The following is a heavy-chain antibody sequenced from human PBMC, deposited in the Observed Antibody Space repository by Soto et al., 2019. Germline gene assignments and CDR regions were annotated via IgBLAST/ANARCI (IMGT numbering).Heavy chain of an antibody. CDR3: ARGAGIGDY. CDR1: GFTLSTYW. CDR2: IKEDGSEK. D-gene: IGHD3-16*01. Sequence: RLSCAASGFTLSTYWMSWVRQAPGKGLEWLANIKEDGSEKYYVDSVKGRFTISRDNAKNSLYLQLNGLRAKDTAVYYCARGAGIGDYWGQGTLVTVSS. V-gene: IGHV3-7*04. J-gene: IGHJ4*02.